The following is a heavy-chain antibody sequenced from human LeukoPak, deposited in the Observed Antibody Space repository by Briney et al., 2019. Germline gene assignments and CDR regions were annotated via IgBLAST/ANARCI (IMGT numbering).Heavy chain of an antibody. D-gene: IGHD1-26*01. Sequence: GGSLRLSCAASGFTFSSYGMSWVRQAPGKGLQWVSGISGSGGNTYYADSVKGRFTVSRDNSKNTLYLQTNSLRAEDTAVYYCAKRGRGKVGADDYWGQGTLVTVSS. CDR1: GFTFSSYG. CDR2: ISGSGGNT. J-gene: IGHJ4*02. CDR3: AKRGRGKVGADDY. V-gene: IGHV3-23*01.